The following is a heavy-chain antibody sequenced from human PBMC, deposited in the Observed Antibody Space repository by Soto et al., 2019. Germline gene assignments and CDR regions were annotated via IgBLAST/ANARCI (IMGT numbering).Heavy chain of an antibody. V-gene: IGHV4-31*03. D-gene: IGHD6-13*01. J-gene: IGHJ6*02. CDR3: ARIAMTYYYYDIDV. CDR1: GGSISSGGYY. Sequence: SETLSLTCTVSGGSISSGGYYWSWIRQHPGKGLEWIGYIHYSGTTYYNPSLKSRLTMSVDSSKNQFSLKVYSVTAADTAIYFCARIAMTYYYYDIDVWGQGTTVTVSS. CDR2: IHYSGTT.